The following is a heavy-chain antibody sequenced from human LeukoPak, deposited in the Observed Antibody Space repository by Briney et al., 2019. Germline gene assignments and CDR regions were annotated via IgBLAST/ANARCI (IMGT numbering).Heavy chain of an antibody. Sequence: TGGSLRLSCAASGFTFSAYWMHWVRQAPGKGLEWVSLISGDGGTTYYADSMKGRFTISRDNGKNSLYLQMGSLRTEDTALYYCAKDLFGIAAAPDAFDIWGRGTMVTVSS. CDR3: AKDLFGIAAAPDAFDI. D-gene: IGHD6-25*01. J-gene: IGHJ3*02. V-gene: IGHV3-43*02. CDR1: GFTFSAYW. CDR2: ISGDGGTT.